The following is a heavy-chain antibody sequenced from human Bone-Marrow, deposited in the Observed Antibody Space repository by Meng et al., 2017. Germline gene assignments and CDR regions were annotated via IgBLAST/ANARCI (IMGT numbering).Heavy chain of an antibody. CDR3: ARDVEDIVVVVAALWSYGMDV. CDR2: ISSSSYI. J-gene: IGHJ6*02. D-gene: IGHD2-15*01. Sequence: GESLKISCAASGFTFSSYSMNWVRQAPGKGLEWVSSISSSSYIYYADSVKGRFTISRDNAKNSLYLQMNSLRAEDTAVYYCARDVEDIVVVVAALWSYGMDVWGQGTTVTVSS. CDR1: GFTFSSYS. V-gene: IGHV3-21*01.